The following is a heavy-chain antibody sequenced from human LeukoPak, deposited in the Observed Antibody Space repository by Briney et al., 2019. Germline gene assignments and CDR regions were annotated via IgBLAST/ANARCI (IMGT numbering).Heavy chain of an antibody. D-gene: IGHD3-9*01. Sequence: GESLKISCKGSGYSFSSYYIAWVRRMPGKGLDWMGIIDPTDSHTRYSPSFQGHVTISADKSINAADLQWSSLKASDTAMYYCARRADILTGYSSYDYWGQGTLVTVSS. CDR1: GYSFSSYY. CDR2: IDPTDSHT. J-gene: IGHJ4*02. V-gene: IGHV5-51*01. CDR3: ARRADILTGYSSYDY.